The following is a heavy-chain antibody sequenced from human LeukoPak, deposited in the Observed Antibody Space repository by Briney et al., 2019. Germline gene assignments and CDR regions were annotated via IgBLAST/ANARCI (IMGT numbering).Heavy chain of an antibody. CDR2: INPNSGGT. Sequence: ASVKVSCKASGYTFTGYYMHWVRQAPGQGLEWMGWINPNSGGTNYAQKFQGRVTMTRDTSISTAYMELSRLRSDDTVVYYCARETSRGYNDFDYWGQGTLVTVSS. J-gene: IGHJ4*02. D-gene: IGHD5-24*01. V-gene: IGHV1-2*02. CDR1: GYTFTGYY. CDR3: ARETSRGYNDFDY.